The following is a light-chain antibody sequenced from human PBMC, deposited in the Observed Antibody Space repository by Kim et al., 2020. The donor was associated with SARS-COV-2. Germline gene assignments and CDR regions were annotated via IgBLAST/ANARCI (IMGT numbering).Light chain of an antibody. V-gene: IGKV3-20*01. CDR2: CAL. Sequence: MTPVERAALSCRARYIVINNDLAGYQDKPAQAPRLLIYCALRRSTGIPDSFSGSGAGTDCTLTISILEPEDCAVYFCLQYGSLITFGQGTRLEIK. CDR3: LQYGSLIT. CDR1: YIVINND. J-gene: IGKJ5*01.